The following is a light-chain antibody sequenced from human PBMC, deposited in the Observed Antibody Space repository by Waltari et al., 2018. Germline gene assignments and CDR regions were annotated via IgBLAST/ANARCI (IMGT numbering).Light chain of an antibody. CDR2: DTS. V-gene: IGKV3-11*01. CDR3: QQRYSWPLT. CDR1: QSVSFF. J-gene: IGKJ4*01. Sequence: EIVLTQSPAIVSLSPGERATLSCRASQSVSFFLAWYQQKPGQGPSLLIFDTSNRATGIPVRFSGGGSGTDFTLTISSLEPEDFATYYCQQRYSWPLTFGGGTKVEIK.